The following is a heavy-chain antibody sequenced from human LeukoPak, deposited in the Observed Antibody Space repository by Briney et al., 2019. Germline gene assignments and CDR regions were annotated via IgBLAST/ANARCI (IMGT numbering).Heavy chain of an antibody. D-gene: IGHD2-2*01. CDR3: ARRGRVYCSSNSCYGCFDL. CDR2: IYYNGRA. Sequence: SGTLSLTCTVSGGSISGGDYYWTWIRQPPGKGLEWIGYIYYNGRAYYNPSLKSRVTTSVDTSKNQFSLKLSSVTAADTAVYYCARRGRVYCSSNSCYGCFDLWGRGTLVTVSS. J-gene: IGHJ2*01. CDR1: GGSISGGDYY. V-gene: IGHV4-30-4*01.